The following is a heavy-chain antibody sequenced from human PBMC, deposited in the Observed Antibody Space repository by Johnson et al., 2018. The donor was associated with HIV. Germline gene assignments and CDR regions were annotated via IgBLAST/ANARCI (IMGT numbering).Heavy chain of an antibody. CDR3: ARDGESQQLPLGDAFDV. V-gene: IGHV3-64*01. J-gene: IGHJ3*01. Sequence: EVQLVESGGGLVQPGGSLRLSCAGSGFTFSSFAMHWVRQAPGKGLENVSSISTNGGSTHYANSVKGRFTISRDNSKNTLYLQMGSLKVEDTSMYYCARDGESQQLPLGDAFDVWGQGTMVIVSS. CDR1: GFTFSSFA. CDR2: ISTNGGST. D-gene: IGHD6-13*01.